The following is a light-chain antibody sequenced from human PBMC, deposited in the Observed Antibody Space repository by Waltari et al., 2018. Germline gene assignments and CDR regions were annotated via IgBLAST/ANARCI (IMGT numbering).Light chain of an antibody. V-gene: IGLV2-14*03. J-gene: IGLJ2*01. CDR1: SSDIGAYNY. CDR2: DVS. Sequence: QSALTQPASVSGSPGRSITISCTGTSSDIGAYNYVPCYQQHPGKAPNLMIYDVSNRPSGVSNRFSGSKSGNTASLTISGLQADDEADYYCSSYTSTSTPVVFGGGTKLTVL. CDR3: SSYTSTSTPVV.